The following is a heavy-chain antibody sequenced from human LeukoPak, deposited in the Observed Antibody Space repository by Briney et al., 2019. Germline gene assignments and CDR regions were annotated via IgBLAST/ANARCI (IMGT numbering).Heavy chain of an antibody. CDR2: KYYSGSP. CDR3: ARGRSYGFDFDS. Sequence: PSETLSLTCDVSGVSINTCCYYWTWVRQPPGKGLEWIGYKYYSGSPRYNSSLRSRLTISLDSSKNQFSLRLTSVTAADTAVYYCARGRSYGFDFDSWGPGTLVIVSS. CDR1: GVSINTCCYY. V-gene: IGHV4-61*01. D-gene: IGHD5-18*01. J-gene: IGHJ4*02.